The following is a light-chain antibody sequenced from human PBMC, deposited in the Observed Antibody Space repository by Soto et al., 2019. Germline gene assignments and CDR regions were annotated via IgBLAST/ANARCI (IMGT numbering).Light chain of an antibody. CDR3: LQYVSYPVT. CDR2: KAS. CDR1: QSISNS. J-gene: IGKJ4*01. Sequence: DIQMTQSPSTLSASVGDRVTITCRASQSISNSLAWYQQKPGKAPNLLIYKASSLESGVPSRFSGSGSGTAFTLTISSLQPDDFATSYCLQYVSYPVTFGGGTKVEMK. V-gene: IGKV1-5*03.